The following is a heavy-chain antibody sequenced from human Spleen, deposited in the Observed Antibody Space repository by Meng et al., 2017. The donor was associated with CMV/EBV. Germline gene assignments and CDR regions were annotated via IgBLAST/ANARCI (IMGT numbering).Heavy chain of an antibody. CDR2: ITSSSSTR. Sequence: GESLKISCAASGFIFRSYSMNWVRQAPGKGLEWVSYITSSSSTRYYVDSVKGRFTISRDNAKNSVYLQMNSLRAEDTAVYYCARGFYYYDSSGYYYAYWGQGTLVTVSS. V-gene: IGHV3-48*04. J-gene: IGHJ4*02. CDR1: GFIFRSYS. D-gene: IGHD3-22*01. CDR3: ARGFYYYDSSGYYYAY.